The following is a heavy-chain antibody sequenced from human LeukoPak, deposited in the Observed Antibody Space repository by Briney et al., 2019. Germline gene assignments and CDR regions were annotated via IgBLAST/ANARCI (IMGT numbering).Heavy chain of an antibody. Sequence: SETLSLTCAVYGGSFSGYYWSWIHQPPGKGLEWIGEINHSGSTNYNPSLKSRVTISVDTSKNQFSLKLSSVTAADTAVYYCSGPEVTGDAFDIWGQGTMVTVSS. V-gene: IGHV4-34*01. J-gene: IGHJ3*02. D-gene: IGHD2-21*02. CDR1: GGSFSGYY. CDR3: SGPEVTGDAFDI. CDR2: INHSGST.